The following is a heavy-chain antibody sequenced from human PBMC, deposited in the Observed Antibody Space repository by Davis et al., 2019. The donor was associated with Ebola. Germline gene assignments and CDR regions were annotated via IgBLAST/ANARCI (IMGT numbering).Heavy chain of an antibody. D-gene: IGHD4-17*01. CDR1: GYTFNIYY. V-gene: IGHV1-46*02. Sequence: AASVKVSCKASGYTFNIYYMYWVRQAPGQGREWMGIINPSGGTTSYAQKLQGRVTMTTDTSTSTAYMELRSLRTDDTSVYYCARRDYGDYGAFWGQGTLVTVSS. CDR3: ARRDYGDYGAF. CDR2: INPSGGTT. J-gene: IGHJ4*02.